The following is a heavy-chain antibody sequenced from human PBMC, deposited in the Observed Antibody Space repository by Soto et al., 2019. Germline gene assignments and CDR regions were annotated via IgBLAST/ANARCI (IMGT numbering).Heavy chain of an antibody. D-gene: IGHD2-2*02. Sequence: QLQLQESGSGLVKPSQTLSLTCAVSGGSISSGGYSWSWIRQPPGKGLEWIGYIYHSGSTYYNPSLKSRVTISVDRSKNQFSLKLSSVTAADTAVYYCARGGRYCISTSCYNYYYYGMDVWGQGTTVTVSS. CDR1: GGSISSGGYS. CDR3: ARGGRYCISTSCYNYYYYGMDV. CDR2: IYHSGST. J-gene: IGHJ6*02. V-gene: IGHV4-30-2*01.